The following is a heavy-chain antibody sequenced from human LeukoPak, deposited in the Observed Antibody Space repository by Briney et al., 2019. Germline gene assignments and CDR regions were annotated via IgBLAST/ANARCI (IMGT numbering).Heavy chain of an antibody. Sequence: SETLSLTCAVSGGSITSGNWWSWVRPPPGKGLEWIGEIYHSEYTNYNPSLKSRVTISVDKSKNQFSLKLSSVTAADTAVYYCARDISRVPGFPGDGMDVWGQGTTVSVSS. CDR3: ARDISRVPGFPGDGMDV. CDR2: IYHSEYT. CDR1: GGSITSGNW. D-gene: IGHD1-14*01. V-gene: IGHV4-4*02. J-gene: IGHJ6*02.